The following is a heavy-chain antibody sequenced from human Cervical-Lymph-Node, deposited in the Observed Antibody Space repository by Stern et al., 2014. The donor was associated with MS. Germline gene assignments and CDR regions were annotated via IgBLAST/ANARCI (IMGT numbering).Heavy chain of an antibody. J-gene: IGHJ6*02. Sequence: VQLVESGAEVKKPGESLKISCKGSGYTFTNNWIAWVRQMPGKGLEWMGIIYPDDSDIRYSPSLQGPVTISADRPIVTAYLQWSSLRAADSAVYYWARPPPRRKWDDPNYGMDVWGQGTTVTVSS. CDR1: GYTFTNNW. CDR2: IYPDDSDI. CDR3: ARPPPRRKWDDPNYGMDV. V-gene: IGHV5-51*04. D-gene: IGHD1-1*01.